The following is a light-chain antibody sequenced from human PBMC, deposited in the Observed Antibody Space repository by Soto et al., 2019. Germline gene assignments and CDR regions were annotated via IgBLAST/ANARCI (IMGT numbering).Light chain of an antibody. CDR2: GNT. J-gene: IGLJ2*01. V-gene: IGLV1-40*01. CDR1: SSNIGAGYD. Sequence: QSVLTQPPSVSGAPGQRVTISCTGSSSNIGAGYDVHWYQQLPGRAPKLLISGNTNRPSGVPDRFSGSKSGTSASLAITGLRAEDEADYYCLSFDSSLSVVFGGGTKLTVL. CDR3: LSFDSSLSVV.